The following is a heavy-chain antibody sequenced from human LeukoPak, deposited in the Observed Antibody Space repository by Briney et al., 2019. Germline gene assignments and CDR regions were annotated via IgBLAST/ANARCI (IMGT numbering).Heavy chain of an antibody. Sequence: GGSLRLSCEVSGFTFSSYDMTWVRQVPGRGLEWIAYMTASSVTFYYAASVRGRFTISRDNARISLFLQMNSLTVEDTAVYYCARSLSGYDPLSAFWGQGTLVTVSS. CDR2: MTASSVTF. V-gene: IGHV3-48*03. CDR1: GFTFSSYD. J-gene: IGHJ4*02. D-gene: IGHD5-12*01. CDR3: ARSLSGYDPLSAF.